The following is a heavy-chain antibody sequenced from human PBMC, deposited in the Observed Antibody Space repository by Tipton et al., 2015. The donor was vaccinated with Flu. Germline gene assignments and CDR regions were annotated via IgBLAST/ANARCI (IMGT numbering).Heavy chain of an antibody. CDR1: GYTFSDYF. D-gene: IGHD1-14*01. Sequence: QLVQSGPEVKKPGASVKVSCKTSGYTFSDYFIHWVRQAPGQGFEWMGWINPNSDGTNYAQNFQGRVTMTRDTSINTVYMELSRLTSDDTAVYYCARDPNSPDTTWFDSWGQGILVTVSS. J-gene: IGHJ5*01. CDR2: INPNSDGT. V-gene: IGHV1-2*02. CDR3: ARDPNSPDTTWFDS.